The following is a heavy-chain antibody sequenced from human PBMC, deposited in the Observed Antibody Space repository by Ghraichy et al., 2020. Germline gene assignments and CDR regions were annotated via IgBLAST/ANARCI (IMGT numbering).Heavy chain of an antibody. CDR3: ARVGANSGWDLKIYNWFDP. D-gene: IGHD6-19*01. CDR1: GFTFSSYS. Sequence: GGSLRLSCVVSGFTFSSYSMNWVRQAPGSGLEWVSSISSSSSYIYYADSVKGRFTISRDNAKNSLYLQMNSLRDEDTAVYYCARVGANSGWDLKIYNWFDPWGQGTLVTVSS. CDR2: ISSSSSYI. J-gene: IGHJ5*02. V-gene: IGHV3-21*01.